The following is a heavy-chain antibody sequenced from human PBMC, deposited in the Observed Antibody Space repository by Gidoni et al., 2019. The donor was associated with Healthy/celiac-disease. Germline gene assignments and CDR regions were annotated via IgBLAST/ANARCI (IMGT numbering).Heavy chain of an antibody. CDR3: ARHGSCSGGSCHYGGNSGAFDI. CDR2: IYYSGST. V-gene: IGHV4-59*08. D-gene: IGHD2-15*01. Sequence: QVQLQESGPGLVKPSETLSLTCTVSGGSISSYYWRWIRQPPGKGLEWIGYIYYSGSTNYNPSLKSRVTISVDTSKNQFSLKLSSVTAADTAVYYCARHGSCSGGSCHYGGNSGAFDIWGQGTMVTVSS. CDR1: GGSISSYY. J-gene: IGHJ3*02.